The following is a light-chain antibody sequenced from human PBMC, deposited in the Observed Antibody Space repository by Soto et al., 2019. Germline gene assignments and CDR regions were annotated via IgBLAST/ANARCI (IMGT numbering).Light chain of an antibody. CDR3: QQYHHWPWT. V-gene: IGKV3-15*01. J-gene: IGKJ1*01. Sequence: EIVMTQSPATLSVSPGERATLSCRASQSVPSNLAWYQQKPGQAPRLLISGASTRATGIPARFSGSGSGTEFTLILSSLQSEDFAVYYCQQYHHWPWTFGQGNKVEI. CDR2: GAS. CDR1: QSVPSN.